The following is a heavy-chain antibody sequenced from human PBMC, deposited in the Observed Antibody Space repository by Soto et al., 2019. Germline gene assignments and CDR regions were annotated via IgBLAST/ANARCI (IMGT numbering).Heavy chain of an antibody. V-gene: IGHV1-69*13. CDR1: GGTFSSYA. J-gene: IGHJ4*02. D-gene: IGHD5-18*01. CDR3: ARSTAMAPNLYYFDY. Sequence: SVKVSCKASGGTFSSYAISWVRQAPGQGLEWMGGITPIFGTANYAQKFQGRVTITADESTSTAYMELSSLRSEDTAVYYCARSTAMAPNLYYFDYWGQGTLVTVSS. CDR2: ITPIFGTA.